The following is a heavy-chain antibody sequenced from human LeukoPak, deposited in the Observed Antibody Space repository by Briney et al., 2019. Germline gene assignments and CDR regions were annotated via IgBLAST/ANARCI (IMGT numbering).Heavy chain of an antibody. J-gene: IGHJ4*02. Sequence: PSVKASCTASGYAFTGYDINWVRQATGQGLEWMGWMNPNTGDTGYAQNFQGRLTMTRNTSIDTAYMELSGLRSEDTAIYYCTRGSLSGSSRDYWGQGTLVTVSS. D-gene: IGHD1-26*01. CDR1: GYAFTGYD. CDR2: MNPNTGDT. CDR3: TRGSLSGSSRDY. V-gene: IGHV1-8*01.